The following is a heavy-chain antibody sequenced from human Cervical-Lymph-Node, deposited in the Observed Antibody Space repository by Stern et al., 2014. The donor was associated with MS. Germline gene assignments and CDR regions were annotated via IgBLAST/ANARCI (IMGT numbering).Heavy chain of an antibody. J-gene: IGHJ4*02. CDR1: GYSFTANW. D-gene: IGHD4-17*01. V-gene: IGHV5-51*01. Sequence: VQLGQSGAEVKKPGESLKISCKGSGYSFTANWIDWVRQMTGKGLEWMVIIYPGDSDTRYSPSFQGQVTISADKSISTAYLQWSSLKASDSAMYYCARDYGDYAFDYWGQGTLVTVSS. CDR3: ARDYGDYAFDY. CDR2: IYPGDSDT.